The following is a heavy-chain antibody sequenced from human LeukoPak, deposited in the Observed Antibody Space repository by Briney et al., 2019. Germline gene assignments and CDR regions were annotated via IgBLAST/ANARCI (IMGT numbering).Heavy chain of an antibody. D-gene: IGHD3-9*01. J-gene: IGHJ4*02. CDR3: ARGEYASSWLLDY. CDR1: GFTFSSSA. Sequence: GRSLRLSCAASGFTFSSSALHWVRQAPGKGLEWVAIMSYDGKNKYYADSVRGRFSISRDSSKSTLYLQMNSLRAEDTAVYHCARGEYASSWLLDYWGQGTLVTVSS. V-gene: IGHV3-30*04. CDR2: MSYDGKNK.